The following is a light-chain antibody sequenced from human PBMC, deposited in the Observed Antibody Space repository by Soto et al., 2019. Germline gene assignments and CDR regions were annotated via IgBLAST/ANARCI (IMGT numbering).Light chain of an antibody. CDR1: QSISGK. V-gene: IGKV3-15*01. CDR3: QQYNSWTSIT. J-gene: IGKJ5*01. CDR2: GAS. Sequence: EIVMTQSPATLSVYPGERATLSCRASQSISGKLAWYQQRPGQAPRLLVYGASTRATGIPARFSATGSGTEFTLTISSLQSDDFAVYYCQQYNSWTSITFGQGTRLEIK.